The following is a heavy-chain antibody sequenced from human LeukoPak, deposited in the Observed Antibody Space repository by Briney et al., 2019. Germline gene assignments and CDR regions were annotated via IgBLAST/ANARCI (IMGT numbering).Heavy chain of an antibody. J-gene: IGHJ5*02. CDR1: GGSINSDDSS. D-gene: IGHD1-14*01. CDR2: LYYSGIT. Sequence: TSESLSLTCTVSGGSINSDDSSWSWIRQPSGKGLEWIGYLYYSGITFYNPSLRSRVTISPDMSRNQFSLKLTSVTAADTAVYYCARAVLGEPEYNWFDPWGQGTLVTVSS. V-gene: IGHV4-30-4*07. CDR3: ARAVLGEPEYNWFDP.